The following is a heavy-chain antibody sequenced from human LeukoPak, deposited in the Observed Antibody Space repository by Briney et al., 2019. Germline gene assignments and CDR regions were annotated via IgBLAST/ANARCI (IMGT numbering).Heavy chain of an antibody. CDR2: INPNSGDT. V-gene: IGHV1-2*02. D-gene: IGHD3-3*01. J-gene: IGHJ6*03. Sequence: GASVKVSCKASGYIFTGYYIHWVRQAPGQGLEWMGWINPNSGDTKYAQKFQGRVTMTRDTSISTAYMELSRLRSDDTAVYYCARDKSRRGITIFGVVSDYYYMDVWGKGTTVTVSS. CDR3: ARDKSRRGITIFGVVSDYYYMDV. CDR1: GYIFTGYY.